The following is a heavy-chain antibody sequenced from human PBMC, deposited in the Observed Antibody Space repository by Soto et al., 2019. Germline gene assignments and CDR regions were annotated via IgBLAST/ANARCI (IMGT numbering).Heavy chain of an antibody. Sequence: EVQLVESGGGLVQPGGSLRLSCASSGFTFSSYWMHWVRQTPGKGLEWVSRIKGDGTTKNYADSVRGRFTISRDNAKNTLSLQMNSPRVDDTAVYYCARGLKGQFGLDVWGQGTTAIVSS. CDR1: GFTFSSYW. D-gene: IGHD5-12*01. V-gene: IGHV3-74*01. CDR3: ARGLKGQFGLDV. CDR2: IKGDGTTK. J-gene: IGHJ6*02.